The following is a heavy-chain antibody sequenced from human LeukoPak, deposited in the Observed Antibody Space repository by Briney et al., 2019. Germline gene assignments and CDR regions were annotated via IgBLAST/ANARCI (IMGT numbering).Heavy chain of an antibody. CDR1: GYTFTGYY. CDR3: AIANYDILTGYYYLDY. Sequence: AASVKVSCKPSGYTFTGYYMHWVRPAPGQGLAWMGWINPNSGGPNYAQKFQGRVTMTRDTSISTAYMELRRLRSDDTAVYYCAIANYDILTGYYYLDYWGQGTLVTVSS. J-gene: IGHJ4*02. V-gene: IGHV1-2*02. D-gene: IGHD3-9*01. CDR2: INPNSGGP.